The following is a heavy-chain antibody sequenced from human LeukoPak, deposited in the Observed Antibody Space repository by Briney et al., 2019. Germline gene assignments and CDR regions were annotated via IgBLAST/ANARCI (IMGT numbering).Heavy chain of an antibody. Sequence: PGGSLRLSCAASGFTFSSYSMNWVRQAPGKGLEWVSSISSSSSYIYYADSVKGRFTISRDNAKNSLHLQMNSLRAEDTAVYYCARECYDSSGYPQPFDYWGQGTLVTVSS. D-gene: IGHD3-22*01. CDR2: ISSSSSYI. CDR1: GFTFSSYS. CDR3: ARECYDSSGYPQPFDY. J-gene: IGHJ4*02. V-gene: IGHV3-21*01.